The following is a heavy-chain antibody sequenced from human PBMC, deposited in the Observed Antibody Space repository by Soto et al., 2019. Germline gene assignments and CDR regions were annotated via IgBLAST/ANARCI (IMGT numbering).Heavy chain of an antibody. D-gene: IGHD2-21*01. J-gene: IGHJ6*02. V-gene: IGHV1-46*01. CDR1: GYTFTSYY. CDR3: AREIKPTIQHYYYSYGMDG. CDR2: INPSGGST. Sequence: VAEVKISCKASGYTFTSYYMHWVRQDPGQGLEWMGIINPSGGSTSYAQKFQGRVTMTRDTSTSTAYMELSSLRSEDTAVYYCAREIKPTIQHYYYSYGMDGWGQGTTVTVSS.